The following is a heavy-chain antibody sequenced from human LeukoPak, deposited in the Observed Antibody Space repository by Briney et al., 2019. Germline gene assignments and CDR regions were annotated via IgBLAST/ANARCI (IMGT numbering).Heavy chain of an antibody. CDR3: ARGPYDYVWGSYPKNDY. J-gene: IGHJ4*02. Sequence: ASVKVSCKASGYTFTSYGISWVRQPPGQGLEWMGWISAYNGNTNYAQKLQGRVTMTTDTSTSTAYMELRSLRSDDTAVYYCARGPYDYVWGSYPKNDYWSQGTLVTVSS. CDR2: ISAYNGNT. CDR1: GYTFTSYG. D-gene: IGHD3-16*02. V-gene: IGHV1-18*01.